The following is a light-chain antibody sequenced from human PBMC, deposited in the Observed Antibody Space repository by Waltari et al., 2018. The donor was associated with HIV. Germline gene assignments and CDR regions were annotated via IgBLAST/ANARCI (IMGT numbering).Light chain of an antibody. CDR2: AAS. CDR3: QQSYNTPPLT. V-gene: IGKV1-39*01. CDR1: QSISAY. J-gene: IGKJ4*01. Sequence: DIQMTQSPSSLSASVGDRVTITCRASQSISAYLNWYQQKPGKAPRVLIYAASSLQSGVPSRFSGSGSGTNFTLTISSLQPEDFATYYCQQSYNTPPLTFGGGTKVEIK.